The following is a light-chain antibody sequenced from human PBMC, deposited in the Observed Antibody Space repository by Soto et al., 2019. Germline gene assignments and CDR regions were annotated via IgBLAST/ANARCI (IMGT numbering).Light chain of an antibody. CDR1: SSDVGSGNV. CDR3: CSHAGRNTYV. Sequence: QSALTRPASVSGSPGQSITISCTGTSSDVGSGNVVSWYQHYPGKAPQLMIYEGFKRPSGVSSRFSGSKSGNTASLTISGLQAEDEAEYYCCSHAGRNTYVFGTGTKVTVL. J-gene: IGLJ1*01. V-gene: IGLV2-23*01. CDR2: EGF.